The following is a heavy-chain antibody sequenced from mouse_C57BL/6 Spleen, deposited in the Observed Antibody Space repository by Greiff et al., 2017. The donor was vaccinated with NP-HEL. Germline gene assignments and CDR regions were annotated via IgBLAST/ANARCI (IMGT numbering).Heavy chain of an antibody. V-gene: IGHV5-6*01. CDR3: ARQFITTVVAPFDY. D-gene: IGHD1-1*01. Sequence: EVKLVESGGDLVKPGGSLKLSCAASGFTFSSYGMSWVRQTPDKRLEWVATISSGGSYTYYPDSVKGRFTISRDNAKNTLYLQMSSLKSEDTAMYYCARQFITTVVAPFDYWGQGTTLTVSS. CDR2: ISSGGSYT. CDR1: GFTFSSYG. J-gene: IGHJ2*01.